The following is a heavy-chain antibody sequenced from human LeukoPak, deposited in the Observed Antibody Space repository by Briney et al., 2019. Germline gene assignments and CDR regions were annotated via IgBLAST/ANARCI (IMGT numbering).Heavy chain of an antibody. CDR1: GGSISSSSAY. J-gene: IGHJ4*02. CDR3: VSPRGFSYGYFDY. V-gene: IGHV4-39*01. D-gene: IGHD5-18*01. CDR2: IYYSKNT. Sequence: SETLSLTCTVSGGSISSSSAYWGWIREPPGKGLEWIGSIYYSKNTYYNPSLKSRVTISADTSKNQFSLALGSVSATDTAVYYCVSPRGFSYGYFDYWGQGTLVTVSS.